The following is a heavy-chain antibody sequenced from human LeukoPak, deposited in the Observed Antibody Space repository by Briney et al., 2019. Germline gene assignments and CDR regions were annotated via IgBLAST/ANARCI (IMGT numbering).Heavy chain of an antibody. CDR1: GNYW. Sequence: GGSLRLSCAASGNYWMHWVRQVPGKGLVWVSHINSDGSWTSYADSVKGRFTISRDNAKNSLYLQMNSLRAEDTALYYCAKDIQYQLLYSFDYWGQGTLVTVSS. V-gene: IGHV3-74*01. J-gene: IGHJ4*02. D-gene: IGHD2-2*02. CDR2: INSDGSWT. CDR3: AKDIQYQLLYSFDY.